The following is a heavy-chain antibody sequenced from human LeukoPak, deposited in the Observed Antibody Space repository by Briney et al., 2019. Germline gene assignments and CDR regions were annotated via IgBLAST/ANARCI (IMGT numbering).Heavy chain of an antibody. J-gene: IGHJ4*02. CDR3: AKGISVDGYNFDRGADY. V-gene: IGHV3-23*01. Sequence: GGSLRLSCATSGFSFSTYVMSWVRQAPGKGLEWVSSVGGDGRFTYHADSVKGRSTISRDNSKNTIFLQMNSRRVDHTVIYDWAKGISVDGYNFDRGADYWGQGTLVTVSS. CDR2: VGGDGRFT. CDR1: GFSFSTYV. D-gene: IGHD3-10*02.